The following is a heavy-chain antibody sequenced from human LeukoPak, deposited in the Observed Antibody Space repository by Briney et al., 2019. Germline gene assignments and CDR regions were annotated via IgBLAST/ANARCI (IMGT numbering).Heavy chain of an antibody. Sequence: GGSLRLSCAASGFAFSSYAMSWVRQAPGKGLEWVSVTSGSGGNPYYADSVKGRFTISRDNSKNTVYLHMNSLRAEDTALYYCGKETGIILVRGAVDYWGQGTLVTVSS. CDR3: GKETGIILVRGAVDY. CDR2: TSGSGGNP. CDR1: GFAFSSYA. V-gene: IGHV3-23*01. J-gene: IGHJ4*02. D-gene: IGHD3-10*01.